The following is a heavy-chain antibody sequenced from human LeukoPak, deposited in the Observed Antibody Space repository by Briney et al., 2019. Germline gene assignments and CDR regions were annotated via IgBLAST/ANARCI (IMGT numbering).Heavy chain of an antibody. D-gene: IGHD3-22*01. CDR2: VSYDERNK. Sequence: GGSLRLSCAASGFTFSTYGIHWVRQAPGKGLEWVAVVSYDERNKYYGDSVRGRFTVSRDNSRNTLFLQMNSLRAEDTAVYYCAKDLDPGYYYDSSGYSAGAYWGQGTLVTVSS. CDR1: GFTFSTYG. CDR3: AKDLDPGYYYDSSGYSAGAY. J-gene: IGHJ4*02. V-gene: IGHV3-30*18.